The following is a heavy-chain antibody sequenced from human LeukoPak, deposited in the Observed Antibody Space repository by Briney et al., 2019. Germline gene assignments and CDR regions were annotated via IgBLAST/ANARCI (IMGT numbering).Heavy chain of an antibody. Sequence: PGGSLRLSCAASGFTFATDSMNWVRQAPGKGLVWVSRIHSDGRVTTYADSVKGRFTISKDSARNTLYLQMNTLRVEDTAVYYCARAQDTYNSLYFDYWAREPWSPYPQ. CDR3: ARAQDTYNSLYFDY. CDR2: IHSDGRVT. CDR1: GFTFATDS. J-gene: IGHJ4*02. V-gene: IGHV3-74*01. D-gene: IGHD5-24*01.